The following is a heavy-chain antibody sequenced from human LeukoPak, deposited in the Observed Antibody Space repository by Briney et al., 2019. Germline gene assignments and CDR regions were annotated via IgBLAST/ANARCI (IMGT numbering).Heavy chain of an antibody. J-gene: IGHJ4*02. CDR1: GFTFSSYG. CDR2: IRYDGSNK. V-gene: IGHV3-30*02. Sequence: GSLRLSCAASGFTFSSYGMHWVRQAPGKGLEWVAFIRYDGSNKYYADSVKGRFTISRDNSKNTLYLQMNSLRAEDTAVYYCARLPMARRYYFDYWGQGTLVTVSS. CDR3: ARLPMARRYYFDY. D-gene: IGHD2/OR15-2a*01.